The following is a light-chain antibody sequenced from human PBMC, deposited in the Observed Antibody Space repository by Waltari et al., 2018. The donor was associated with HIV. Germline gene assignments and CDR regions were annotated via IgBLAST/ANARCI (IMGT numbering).Light chain of an antibody. CDR1: TGPVTNGHY. V-gene: IGLV7-46*01. CDR2: DTT. CDR3: FLSYSGARV. Sequence: QAVVTQEPSLTVSPGGTVTLTCESSTGPVTNGHYPYWLQQRPGQAPMTLIFDTTKRHSWTPARYSGSLLGGKAALTLSGAQPDDEADYYCFLSYSGARVFGGGTRVTVL. J-gene: IGLJ3*02.